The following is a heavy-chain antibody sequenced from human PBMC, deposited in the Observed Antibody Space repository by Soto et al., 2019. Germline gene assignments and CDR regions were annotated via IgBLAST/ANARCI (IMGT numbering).Heavy chain of an antibody. Sequence: EVQLVESGGGLVKPGGSLRLSCAASGFSFSNYNMNWVRQAPGKGLEWFSHISWSSTYIYYANSVKGRFTISRDNAKNSLYLQMNSLRAEDTAVYYCARGDLERAQYSWYFDLWGRGTLLTVAS. CDR3: ARGDLERAQYSWYFDL. J-gene: IGHJ2*01. CDR2: ISWSSTYI. CDR1: GFSFSNYN. V-gene: IGHV3-21*01. D-gene: IGHD1-1*01.